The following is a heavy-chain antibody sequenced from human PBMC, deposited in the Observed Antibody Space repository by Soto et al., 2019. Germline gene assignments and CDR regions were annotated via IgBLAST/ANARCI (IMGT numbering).Heavy chain of an antibody. D-gene: IGHD3-16*01. Sequence: EVQLVESGGGLVQPGGSLRLSCAASGFTFSSYAMHWVRQAPGKGLEYVSDITSNGGNTDYASSVKGRFTISRDNSKNTPYLQMGSLRAEDMAVYCCARRIPFGYGMDVWGQGTTGTVSS. V-gene: IGHV3-64*01. CDR1: GFTFSSYA. J-gene: IGHJ6*02. CDR3: ARRIPFGYGMDV. CDR2: ITSNGGNT.